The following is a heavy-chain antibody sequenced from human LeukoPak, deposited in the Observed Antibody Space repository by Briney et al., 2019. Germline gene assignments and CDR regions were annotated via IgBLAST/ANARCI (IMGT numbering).Heavy chain of an antibody. V-gene: IGHV1-18*01. CDR3: ARAIAAAGTWNY. J-gene: IGHJ4*02. CDR2: ISAYNGNT. Sequence: ASVKVSCKASGYTFTSYGISLVRQAPGQGLEWMGWISAYNGNTNYAQKLQGRVTMTTDTSTSTAYMELRSLRSDDTAVYYCARAIAAAGTWNYWGQGTLVTVSS. D-gene: IGHD6-13*01. CDR1: GYTFTSYG.